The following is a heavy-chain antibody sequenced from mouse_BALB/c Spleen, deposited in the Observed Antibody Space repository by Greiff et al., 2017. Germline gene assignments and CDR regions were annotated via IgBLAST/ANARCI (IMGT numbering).Heavy chain of an antibody. J-gene: IGHJ3*01. Sequence: EVMLVESGGGLVKPGGSLKLSCAASGFTFSSYTMSWVRQTPEKRLEWVATISSGGSYTYYPDSVKGRFTISRDNAKNTLYLQMSSLKSEDTAMYYCTRGDGAYWGQGTLVTVSA. CDR2: ISSGGSYT. CDR3: TRGDGAY. V-gene: IGHV5-6-4*01. CDR1: GFTFSSYT. D-gene: IGHD3-3*01.